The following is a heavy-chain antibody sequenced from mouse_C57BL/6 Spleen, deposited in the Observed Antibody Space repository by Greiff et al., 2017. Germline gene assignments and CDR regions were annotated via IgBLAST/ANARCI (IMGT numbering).Heavy chain of an antibody. CDR1: GYSITSGYY. D-gene: IGHD1-1*01. CDR3: AREGSSFYD. CDR2: ISYDGIN. V-gene: IGHV3-6*01. J-gene: IGHJ2*01. Sequence: VQLKESGPGLVKPSQSLSLTCSVTGYSITSGYYWNWIRQVPGNKLGWMGYISYDGINNYTPYLKNRISITRDTSKNQFFLKLNSMTTEDTATYYCAREGSSFYDWGQGTTLTASS.